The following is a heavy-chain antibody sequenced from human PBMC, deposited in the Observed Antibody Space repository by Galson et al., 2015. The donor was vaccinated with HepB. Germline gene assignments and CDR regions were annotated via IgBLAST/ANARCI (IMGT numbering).Heavy chain of an antibody. CDR2: FDPEDGET. CDR1: GYTLTELS. Sequence: SVKVSCKVSGYTLTELSMHWVRQAPGKGLEWMGGFDPEDGETIYAQKFQGRVTMTEDTSTDTAYMELSSLRSEDTAVYYCATDSFRVVPAGYYYYGMDVWGQGTTVTVSS. V-gene: IGHV1-24*01. D-gene: IGHD2-2*01. CDR3: ATDSFRVVPAGYYYYGMDV. J-gene: IGHJ6*02.